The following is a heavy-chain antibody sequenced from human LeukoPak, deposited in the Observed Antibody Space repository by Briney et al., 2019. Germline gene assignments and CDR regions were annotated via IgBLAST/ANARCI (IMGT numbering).Heavy chain of an antibody. V-gene: IGHV4-38-2*01. CDR1: GYTFSRYGI. CDR2: SYHSGSS. J-gene: IGHJ5*02. D-gene: IGHD6-6*01. Sequence: SETLSLTCAASGYTFSRYGITWSLRQPPGKGLEWSGSSYHSGSSVYNPSLKSRVTISVDTSKYQFSLKLSSVTATNTAAYDCVRHISSSVGVTTGLNGFDPWGQGALVTVSS. CDR3: VRHISSSVGVTTGLNGFDP.